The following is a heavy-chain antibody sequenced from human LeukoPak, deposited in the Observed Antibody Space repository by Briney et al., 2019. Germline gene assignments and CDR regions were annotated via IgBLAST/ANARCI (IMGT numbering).Heavy chain of an antibody. V-gene: IGHV1-3*01. Sequence: GASVKVSCKASGYTFTSYAMHWVRQAPGQRLEWMEWINAGNGNTKYSQKFQGRVTITRDTSASTAYMELSSLRSEDTAVYYCAIPPFEGDSKHDYWGQGTLVTVSS. CDR1: GYTFTSYA. CDR3: AIPPFEGDSKHDY. D-gene: IGHD3-16*01. J-gene: IGHJ4*02. CDR2: INAGNGNT.